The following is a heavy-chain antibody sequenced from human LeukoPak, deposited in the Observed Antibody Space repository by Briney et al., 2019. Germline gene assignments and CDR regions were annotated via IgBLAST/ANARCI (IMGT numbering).Heavy chain of an antibody. CDR3: AGAAAGWFGGAEYFQH. CDR2: IYYSGST. J-gene: IGHJ1*01. D-gene: IGHD6-13*01. CDR1: GGSISSYY. Sequence: SETLSLTCTVSGGSISSYYWSWIRQPPGKGLEWIGYIYYSGSTNYNPSLKSRVTISVDTSKNQSSLKLSSVTAADTAVYYCAGAAAGWFGGAEYFQHWGQGTLVTVSS. V-gene: IGHV4-59*01.